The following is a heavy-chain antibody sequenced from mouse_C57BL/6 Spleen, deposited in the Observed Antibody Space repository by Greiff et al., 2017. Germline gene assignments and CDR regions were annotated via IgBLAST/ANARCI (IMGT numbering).Heavy chain of an antibody. CDR2: IWSGGST. CDR3: AKNDYYGYDGAMDY. V-gene: IGHV2-4*01. D-gene: IGHD2-2*01. Sequence: VQLQQSGPGLVQPSQSLSITCTVSGFSLTSYGVHWVRQPPGKGLEWLGVIWSGGSTDYSAAFISRLSISKDNSKSQVFFKMTSLQADDTAIYYCAKNDYYGYDGAMDYWGQGTSVTVSS. J-gene: IGHJ4*01. CDR1: GFSLTSYG.